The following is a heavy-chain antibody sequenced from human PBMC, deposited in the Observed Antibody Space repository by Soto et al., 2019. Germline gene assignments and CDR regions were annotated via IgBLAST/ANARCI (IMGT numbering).Heavy chain of an antibody. CDR2: FSGTGGYT. D-gene: IGHD1-7*01. CDR1: GFTLSNYA. Sequence: GGSLRLSCAASGFTLSNYAMSWVRQAPGKGLEWVSTFSGTGGYTYYTDSVKGRFTISRDESKNTLFLHMNSLRAADTAVYYCARSLPGTYGAFDLWGQGTMVTVSS. J-gene: IGHJ3*01. CDR3: ARSLPGTYGAFDL. V-gene: IGHV3-23*01.